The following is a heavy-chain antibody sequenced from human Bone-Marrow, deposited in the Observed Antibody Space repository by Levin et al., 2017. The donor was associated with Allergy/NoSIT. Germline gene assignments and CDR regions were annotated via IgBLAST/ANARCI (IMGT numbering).Heavy chain of an antibody. D-gene: IGHD5-12*01. Sequence: ASVKVSCKASGYTFTGYYMHWVRQAPGQGLEWMGWVNPNSGGTNYAQKFQGRVTMTRDTSISTAYMELSSLRSDDTAVYYCARGQGRSSDHDPYSYYYYYMDVWGKGTTVTVSS. CDR1: GYTFTGYY. CDR2: VNPNSGGT. J-gene: IGHJ6*03. CDR3: ARGQGRSSDHDPYSYYYYYMDV. V-gene: IGHV1-2*02.